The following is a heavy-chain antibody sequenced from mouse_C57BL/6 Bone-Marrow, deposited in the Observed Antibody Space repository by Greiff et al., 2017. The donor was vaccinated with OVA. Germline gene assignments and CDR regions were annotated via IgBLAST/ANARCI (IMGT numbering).Heavy chain of an antibody. J-gene: IGHJ2*01. CDR3: TREVGRLLLFDY. Sequence: EVQGVESGEGLVKPGGSLKLSCAASGFTFSSYAMSWVRQTPEKRLEWVAYISSGGDYIYYADTVKGRFTISRDNARNTLYLQMSSLKSEDTAMYYCTREVGRLLLFDYWGQGTTLTVSS. D-gene: IGHD2-3*01. CDR2: ISSGGDYI. V-gene: IGHV5-9-1*02. CDR1: GFTFSSYA.